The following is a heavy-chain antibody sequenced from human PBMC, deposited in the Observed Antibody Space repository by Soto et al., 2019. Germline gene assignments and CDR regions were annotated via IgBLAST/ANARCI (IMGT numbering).Heavy chain of an antibody. D-gene: IGHD3-10*02. CDR1: GYTFTAYH. V-gene: IGHV1-2*04. J-gene: IGHJ6*02. Sequence: QVQLVQSGAEVKEPGDSVRVSCEASGYTFTAYHIHWVRQAPGQGLEWMGWINPKFGDTTYAQDFQGWVSMTRDMSISTVYMELSRLTSDDTAIYYCARNMDYYYGRGSGNGHGVWGQGTTVTVFS. CDR3: ARNMDYYYGRGSGNGHGV. CDR2: INPKFGDT.